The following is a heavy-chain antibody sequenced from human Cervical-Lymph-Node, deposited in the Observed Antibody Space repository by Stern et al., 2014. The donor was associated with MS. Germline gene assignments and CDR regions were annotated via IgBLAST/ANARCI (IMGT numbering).Heavy chain of an antibody. CDR3: ARGTYHSGDY. Sequence: VQLLESGGGVVHPGRSLSLSCAASGFTFSSYALPWVRQAPGKGLEWVAVISYDGRNKYYADSVKGRFTISRDDSKNTLYLQMNSLRAEDTAVYYCARGTYHSGDYWGQGTLVTVSS. J-gene: IGHJ4*02. D-gene: IGHD6-13*01. CDR2: ISYDGRNK. V-gene: IGHV3-30*01. CDR1: GFTFSSYA.